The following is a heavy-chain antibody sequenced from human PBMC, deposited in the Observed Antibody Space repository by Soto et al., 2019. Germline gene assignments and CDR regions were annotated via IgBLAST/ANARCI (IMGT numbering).Heavy chain of an antibody. CDR1: GVTFSGSA. D-gene: IGHD6-13*01. V-gene: IGHV3-23*01. J-gene: IGHJ4*02. Sequence: GGSLRLSCAASGVTFSGSAWSWVRQAPGKGLEWVGLISGSGGTTFYADSVKGRFTMSRDISKNMLYVQMSALSAEDTAVYYCALRLTGAGGLDDWGQGTLVTVSS. CDR3: ALRLTGAGGLDD. CDR2: ISGSGGTT.